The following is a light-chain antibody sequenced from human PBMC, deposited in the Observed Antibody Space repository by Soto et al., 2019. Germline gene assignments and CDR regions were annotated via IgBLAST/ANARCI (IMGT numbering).Light chain of an antibody. CDR2: EVS. Sequence: QSALTQPRSLSGSPGQSVTISCTGTSSDVGGYNFVSWYQQHPGKAPKLMIYEVSKRPSGVSNRFSGSKSGSTASLTISGLQAEDEADYYCGSYSSSSSLEVFGTGTKLTVL. V-gene: IGLV2-14*01. J-gene: IGLJ1*01. CDR1: SSDVGGYNF. CDR3: GSYSSSSSLEV.